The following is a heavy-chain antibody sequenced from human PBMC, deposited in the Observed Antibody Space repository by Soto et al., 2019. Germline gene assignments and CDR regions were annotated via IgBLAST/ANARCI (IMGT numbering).Heavy chain of an antibody. D-gene: IGHD6-19*01. Sequence: SVKVSCKASGFTFTSSAVQWVRQARGQRLEWIGWIVVGSGNTNYAQKFQERVTITRDMSTSTAYMELSSLRSEDTAVYYCAADSSWYSSGWYRLDPWGQGTRVTVS. CDR3: AADSSWYSSGWYRLDP. CDR1: GFTFTSSA. V-gene: IGHV1-58*01. CDR2: IVVGSGNT. J-gene: IGHJ5*02.